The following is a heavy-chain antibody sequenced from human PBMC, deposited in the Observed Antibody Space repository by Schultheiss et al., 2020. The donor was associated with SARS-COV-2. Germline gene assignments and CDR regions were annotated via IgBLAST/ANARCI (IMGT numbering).Heavy chain of an antibody. CDR1: EFTFSNYY. CDR3: AKDYSRVIRGTVVDS. D-gene: IGHD3-16*01. V-gene: IGHV3-11*05. CDR2: ISSGSSYT. J-gene: IGHJ4*02. Sequence: GESLKISCAASEFTFSNYYMSWIRQAPGKGLEWVAYISSGSSYTNYADSAKGRFTISRDNAKNSLYLQMNGLRAEDTAIYYCAKDYSRVIRGTVVDSWGQGTLVTVSS.